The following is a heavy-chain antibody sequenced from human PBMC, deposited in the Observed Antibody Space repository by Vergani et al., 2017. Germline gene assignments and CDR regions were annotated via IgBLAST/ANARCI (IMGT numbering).Heavy chain of an antibody. CDR1: GFTFSDFS. D-gene: IGHD3/OR15-3a*01. J-gene: IGHJ6*02. CDR2: IGSSGPYI. CDR3: ARDWTSGGCPDKYGMDG. V-gene: IGHV3-21*06. Sequence: VQLVESGGGLVKPGGSLRLSCAASGFTFSDFSMSWVRQAPGKGLEWVAFIGSSGPYINYADSVKGRFIISRDNTNNPLFLQLRSLRAEDAAVYYCARDWTSGGCPDKYGMDGRGQGGTVTDSS.